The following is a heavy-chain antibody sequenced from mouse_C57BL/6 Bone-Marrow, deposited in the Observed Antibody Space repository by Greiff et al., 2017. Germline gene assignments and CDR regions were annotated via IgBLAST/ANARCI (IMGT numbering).Heavy chain of an antibody. J-gene: IGHJ3*01. D-gene: IGHD1-3*01. CDR1: GFTFSSYG. V-gene: IGHV5-6*01. CDR2: ISSGGSYT. Sequence: EVQVVESGGDLVKPGGSLKLSCAASGFTFSSYGMSWVRQTPDKRLEWVATISSGGSYTYYPDSVKGRFTIARDNAKNPLYLQMSSLKSEDTAMYYCARQSSGGFAYWGQGTLVTVSA. CDR3: ARQSSGGFAY.